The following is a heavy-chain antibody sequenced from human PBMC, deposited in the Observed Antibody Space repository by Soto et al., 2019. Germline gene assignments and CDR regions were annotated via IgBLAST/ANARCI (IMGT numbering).Heavy chain of an antibody. J-gene: IGHJ4*02. CDR1: GFTFSSYS. D-gene: IGHD2-2*01. CDR2: ISSSSSTI. CDR3: AREPYCSSTSCYLDY. V-gene: IGHV3-48*01. Sequence: GGSLILSCAASGFTFSSYSMNWVRQAPGKGLEWVSYISSSSSTIYYADSVKGRFTISRDNAKNSLYLQMNSLRAEDTAVYYCAREPYCSSTSCYLDYWGQGTLVTVSS.